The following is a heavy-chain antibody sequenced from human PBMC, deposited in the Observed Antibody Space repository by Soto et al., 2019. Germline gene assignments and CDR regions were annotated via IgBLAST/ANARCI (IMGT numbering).Heavy chain of an antibody. CDR1: GGTFSSYA. D-gene: IGHD3-10*01. CDR2: IIPIFGTA. Sequence: QVQLVQSGAEVKKPGSSVKVSCKASGGTFSSYAISWVRQAPGQGLEWMGGIIPIFGTANYAQKFQGRVTITADESTSKAYIELSSLRSEDTDVYYFARKSGTMVRGVILDYYYGMDLWGQGTTVTVSS. CDR3: ARKSGTMVRGVILDYYYGMDL. V-gene: IGHV1-69*01. J-gene: IGHJ6*02.